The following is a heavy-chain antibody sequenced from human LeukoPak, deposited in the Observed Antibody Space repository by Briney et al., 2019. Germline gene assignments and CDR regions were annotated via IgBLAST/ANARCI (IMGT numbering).Heavy chain of an antibody. CDR2: IYSGGST. V-gene: IGHV3-53*01. J-gene: IGHJ4*02. CDR1: GFTVSSNY. CDR3: ARDRGIAAAGHGFDY. Sequence: GGSLRLSCAASGFTVSSNYMSWVRQAPGKGLEWVSVIYSGGSTYYADSVKGRFTISRDNSKNTLYLQMNSLGAEDTAVYYCARDRGIAAAGHGFDYWGQGTLVTVSS. D-gene: IGHD6-13*01.